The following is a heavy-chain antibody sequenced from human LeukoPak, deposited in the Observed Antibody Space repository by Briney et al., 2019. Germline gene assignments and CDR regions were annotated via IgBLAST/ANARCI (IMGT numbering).Heavy chain of an antibody. J-gene: IGHJ4*02. D-gene: IGHD5-12*01. CDR3: ARGGYDSPNPNY. CDR1: GDSISSDDYY. CDR2: IYTSEST. V-gene: IGHV4-61*02. Sequence: PSETLSLTCTVSGDSISSDDYYWSWIRQPAGKGLEWIGRIYTSESTNYNPSLKSRVTMSVDTSKNQFSLKLSSVTAADTAVYYCARGGYDSPNPNYWGQGTLVTVSS.